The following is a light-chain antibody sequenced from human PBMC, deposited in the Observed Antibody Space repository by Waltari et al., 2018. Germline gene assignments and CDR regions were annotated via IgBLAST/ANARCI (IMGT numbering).Light chain of an antibody. V-gene: IGKV3-11*01. J-gene: IGKJ2*01. CDR3: QQRSNWPHT. CDR2: DAS. Sequence: EIVLTQSPVTLSLSPGESATLACRASQSVRSNLGWYQQKPGQAPSLLIYDASTRATGIPARFSGSGSGTDFTLTISSLEPEDFALYYCQQRSNWPHTFGQGTKVEI. CDR1: QSVRSN.